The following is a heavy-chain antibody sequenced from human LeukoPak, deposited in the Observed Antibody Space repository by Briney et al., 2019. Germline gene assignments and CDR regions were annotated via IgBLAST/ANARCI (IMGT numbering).Heavy chain of an antibody. CDR3: AKDLTGVMVTGVDY. J-gene: IGHJ4*02. CDR2: ISGDGGST. D-gene: IGHD2-8*02. Sequence: GGSLRLSCSASGFTFDDYAIHWVRQAPGKGLEWVSLISGDGGSTYYADSVKGRFTIPRDNSKNSLYLQMNSLRNEDTALYYCAKDLTGVMVTGVDYWGQGTLVTVSS. V-gene: IGHV3-43*02. CDR1: GFTFDDYA.